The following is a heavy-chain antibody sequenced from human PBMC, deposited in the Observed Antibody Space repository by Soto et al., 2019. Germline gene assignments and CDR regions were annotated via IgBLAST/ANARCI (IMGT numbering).Heavy chain of an antibody. J-gene: IGHJ6*02. CDR3: ARQGKYSRSWREYFDYYNGMDV. V-gene: IGHV4-39*01. Sequence: QLQLQESGPGLVKPSETLSLTCTVSGGSISSRSYYWGWIRQPPGKGLEWIGSTYYSGNTYYNPSLKSRVIISVDTSKNQFSLKLSSVTAADTAVYYCARQGKYSRSWREYFDYYNGMDVWGQGTTVTVSS. CDR1: GGSISSRSYY. D-gene: IGHD6-13*01. CDR2: TYYSGNT.